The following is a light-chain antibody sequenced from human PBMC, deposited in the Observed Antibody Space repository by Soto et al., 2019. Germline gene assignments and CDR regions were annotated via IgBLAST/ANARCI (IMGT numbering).Light chain of an antibody. J-gene: IGLJ1*01. CDR2: DVN. CDR1: DSNIGFYNF. V-gene: IGLV2-11*01. CDR3: CSYAGTYTYV. Sequence: QSVLTQPRSVSGSPGQSVTISCTGTDSNIGFYNFVSWYQQHPDKAPHLVIYDVNKRPSGVPDRSSGSKSGKTASLTISGLQADDEADYYCCSYAGTYTYVFGTGTKVTVL.